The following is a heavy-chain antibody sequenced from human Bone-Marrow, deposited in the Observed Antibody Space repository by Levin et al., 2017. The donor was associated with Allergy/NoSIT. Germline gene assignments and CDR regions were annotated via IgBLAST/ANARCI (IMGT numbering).Heavy chain of an antibody. CDR3: AKEGLAVAGYYFDS. Sequence: GESLKISCAASGFTFSSYAMSWVRQAPGKGLEWVSSISGSGTITHYAESVKARFTISRDISKNMLHLQMKSLRAEDTAIYFCAKEGLAVAGYYFDSWGQRTLVTVSS. CDR2: ISGSGTIT. V-gene: IGHV3-23*01. J-gene: IGHJ4*02. CDR1: GFTFSSYA. D-gene: IGHD6-19*01.